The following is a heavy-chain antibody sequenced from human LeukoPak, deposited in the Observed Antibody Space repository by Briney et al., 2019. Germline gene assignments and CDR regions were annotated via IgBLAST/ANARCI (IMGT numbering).Heavy chain of an antibody. CDR1: GYTSTIIN. V-gene: IGHV1-46*01. CDR3: ARELRRGGKQLGDYFDY. D-gene: IGHD1-1*01. J-gene: IGHJ4*02. CDR2: INPSDGST. Sequence: ASVKVSFTASGYTSTIINMHWARQAPGQGPQWIGRINPSDGSTRYAQKFQGRVTITRDTSTSTVYMELSSLRSEDTAVFFCARELRRGGKQLGDYFDYWGQGTLVTVSS.